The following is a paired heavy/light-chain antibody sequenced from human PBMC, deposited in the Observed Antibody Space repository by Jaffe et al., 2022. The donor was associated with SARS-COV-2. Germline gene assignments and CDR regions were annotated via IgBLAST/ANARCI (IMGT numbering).Light chain of an antibody. CDR1: SSDVGAYNY. J-gene: IGLJ1*01. CDR2: DVS. V-gene: IGLV2-14*03. CDR3: SSYTTASTLYV. Sequence: QSALTQPASVSGSPGQSITISCTGTSSDVGAYNYVSWYQQHPGEAPKLMIFDVSNRPSGVSNRFSGSKSGNTASLTISGLQAEDEADYYCSSYTTASTLYVFGTGTKVTVL.
Heavy chain of an antibody. CDR3: AKDRGHRYGFKYNYDDMDV. CDR1: GFTLSNYA. D-gene: IGHD5-18*01. V-gene: IGHV3-23*01. J-gene: IGHJ6*02. CDR2: ISASGGST. Sequence: EVQLLESGGGLVQPGGSLRLSCAASGFTLSNYAMTWVREAPGKGLEWVSGISASGGSTYYADSVRGRFTISRDDSKNTLYLQMNSLRAEDTAAYYCAKDRGHRYGFKYNYDDMDVWGQGTTVTVSS.